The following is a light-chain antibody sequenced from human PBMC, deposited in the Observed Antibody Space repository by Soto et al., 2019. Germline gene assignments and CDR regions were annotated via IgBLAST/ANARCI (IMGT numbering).Light chain of an antibody. J-gene: IGLJ1*01. CDR3: HSYDSSLSGSYA. CDR1: SSNIGARVD. Sequence: QPVLTQPPSVSGAPGQTVTISCTGTSSNIGARVDVHWYQHLPGLAPKLLIYANNIRPSGVPDRFSGSKSGTSASLAISGLQAADAGDEYCHSYDSSLSGSYAFGTGTKLTVL. CDR2: ANN. V-gene: IGLV1-40*01.